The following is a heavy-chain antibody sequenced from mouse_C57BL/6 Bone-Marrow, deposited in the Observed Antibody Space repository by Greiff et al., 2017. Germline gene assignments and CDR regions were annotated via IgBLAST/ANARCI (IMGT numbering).Heavy chain of an antibody. CDR2: ISSGSSYT. V-gene: IGHV5-6*01. J-gene: IGHJ4*01. CDR1: GFTFSSYG. Sequence: EVQLVESVGDLVKPGGSLKLSCAASGFTFSSYGMSWVRQTPDKRLEWVATISSGSSYTYYPDSVKGRFTISTDNAKNTLYLQMSSLKSEDTAMYYCARQAEAMDYWGQGTSVTVSS. CDR3: ARQAEAMDY.